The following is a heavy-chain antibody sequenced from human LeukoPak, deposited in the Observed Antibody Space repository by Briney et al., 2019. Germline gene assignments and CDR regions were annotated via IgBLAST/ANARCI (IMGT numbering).Heavy chain of an antibody. Sequence: SEPLSLTCTVSGGSISSYFWSWIRQPPGKGLEWIGYINYSGSSDYNPSLKSRVTFSVDTSKNQFSLRLSSVTAADTAVYYCGRRTYYDTLTGYNYWYFDLWGRGTLVTVSS. CDR1: GGSISSYF. CDR3: GRRTYYDTLTGYNYWYFDL. D-gene: IGHD3-9*01. J-gene: IGHJ2*01. V-gene: IGHV4-59*01. CDR2: INYSGSS.